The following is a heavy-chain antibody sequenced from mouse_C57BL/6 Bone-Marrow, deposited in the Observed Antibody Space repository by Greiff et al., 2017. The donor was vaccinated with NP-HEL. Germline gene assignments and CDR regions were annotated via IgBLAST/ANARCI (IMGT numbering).Heavy chain of an antibody. CDR2: IDPSDSYT. CDR1: GYTFTSYW. Sequence: QVQLQQPGAELVKPGASVKLSCKASGYTFTSYWMQWVKQRPGQGLEWIGEIDPSDSYTNYNQKFKGKATLTVDTSSSTAYMQLSSLTSEDSAVYYCASSPVVWGTGTTVTVSS. CDR3: ASSPVV. V-gene: IGHV1-50*01. J-gene: IGHJ1*03.